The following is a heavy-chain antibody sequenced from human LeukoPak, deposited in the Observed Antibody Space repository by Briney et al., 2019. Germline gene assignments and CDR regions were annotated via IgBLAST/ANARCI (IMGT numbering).Heavy chain of an antibody. Sequence: SETLSLTCTVSGGSISSYYWSWIRQPPGKGLEWIGYIYYSGSTNYNPSLKSRVTISVDTSKNQFSLKLSSVTAADTAVYYCARDGENDYGDYYYYMDVWGKGTTVTVSS. CDR1: GGSISSYY. J-gene: IGHJ6*03. D-gene: IGHD4-17*01. CDR2: IYYSGST. CDR3: ARDGENDYGDYYYYMDV. V-gene: IGHV4-59*01.